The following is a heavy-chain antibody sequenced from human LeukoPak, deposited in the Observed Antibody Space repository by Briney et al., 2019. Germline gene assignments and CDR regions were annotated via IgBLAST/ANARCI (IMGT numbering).Heavy chain of an antibody. Sequence: GGSLRLSCAASGFTFDGYGMSWVRQAPGKGLEWVSAIDWNGGNAGYADSVKGRFTISRDNAKNSLYLHLNSLRAEDTALYHCARVRGGLSYCMDVWGQGTTVTVSS. CDR1: GFTFDGYG. CDR3: ARVRGGLSYCMDV. V-gene: IGHV3-20*01. CDR2: IDWNGGNA. J-gene: IGHJ6*02. D-gene: IGHD3-10*01.